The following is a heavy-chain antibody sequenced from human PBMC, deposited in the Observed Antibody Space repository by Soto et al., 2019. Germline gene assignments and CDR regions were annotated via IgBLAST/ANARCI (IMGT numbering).Heavy chain of an antibody. D-gene: IGHD3-9*01. V-gene: IGHV4-61*01. J-gene: IGHJ4*02. CDR2: IYYSGST. Sequence: PSETLSITCTVSGGSVSSGSYYWSWIRQPPGKGLEWIGYIYYSGSTNYNPSLKSRVTISVDTSKNQFSLKLSSVTAADTAVYYCARAPLYYDILTGYLPPQYYFDYWGQGTLVTVSS. CDR3: ARAPLYYDILTGYLPPQYYFDY. CDR1: GGSVSSGSYY.